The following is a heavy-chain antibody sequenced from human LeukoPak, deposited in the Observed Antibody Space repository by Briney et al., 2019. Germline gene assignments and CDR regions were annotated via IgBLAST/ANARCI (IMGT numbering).Heavy chain of an antibody. CDR1: GYSISSGYY. D-gene: IGHD4-17*01. Sequence: SETLSLTCTVSGYSISSGYYWGWIRQPPGKGLEWIGSIYHSGSTYYNPSLKSRVTMSVDTSKNQFSLKLSSVTAADTAVYYCARGPTTVTRAFDYWGQGTLVTVSS. J-gene: IGHJ4*02. V-gene: IGHV4-38-2*02. CDR2: IYHSGST. CDR3: ARGPTTVTRAFDY.